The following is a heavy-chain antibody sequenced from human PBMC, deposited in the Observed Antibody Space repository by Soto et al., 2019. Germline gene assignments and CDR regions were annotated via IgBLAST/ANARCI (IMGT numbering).Heavy chain of an antibody. CDR1: GFTCNTYA. Sequence: EVHLLESGGGLAQPGGSLRLSCAASGFTCNTYALSWVRQAPGTGLEWVSSIDGGGGRTDYADSVKGRFTISKDKSKNTLYLQMNSLRGEDTAVYYCAKDIGDIVVVADYYSVNVWGKGNTVTFSS. D-gene: IGHD2-15*01. V-gene: IGHV3-23*01. J-gene: IGHJ6*03. CDR2: IDGGGGRT. CDR3: AKDIGDIVVVADYYSVNV.